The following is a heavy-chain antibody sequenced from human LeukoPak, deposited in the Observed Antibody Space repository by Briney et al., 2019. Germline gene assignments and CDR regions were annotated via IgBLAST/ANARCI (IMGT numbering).Heavy chain of an antibody. Sequence: GGSLRLSCAASGFTFSSYEMNWVRQGPGKRLEWISYITTTDTTKYYTDSVKGRFTISRDNAKNSLYLQMHSLRAEDTAVYYCARGGFVFDIWGQGTVVTVSS. CDR1: GFTFSSYE. V-gene: IGHV3-48*03. CDR2: ITTTDTTK. D-gene: IGHD3-10*01. J-gene: IGHJ3*02. CDR3: ARGGFVFDI.